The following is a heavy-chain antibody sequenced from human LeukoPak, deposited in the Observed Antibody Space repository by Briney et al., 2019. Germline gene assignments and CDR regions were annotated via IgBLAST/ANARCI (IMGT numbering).Heavy chain of an antibody. Sequence: GGSLRLSCAASGFTFSSYAMSWVRQPPGKGLEWVSTISGGGSSTLYADSVKGRFTISRDNSRDNSKNTLYLQMNSLRAVDTAVYYYAKGGVTDRRFDYWGQGTLVTVSS. CDR3: AKGGVTDRRFDY. V-gene: IGHV3-23*01. CDR2: ISGGGSST. J-gene: IGHJ4*02. D-gene: IGHD2-21*02. CDR1: GFTFSSYA.